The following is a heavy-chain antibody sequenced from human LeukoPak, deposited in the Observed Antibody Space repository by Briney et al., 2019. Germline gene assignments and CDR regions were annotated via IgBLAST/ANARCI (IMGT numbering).Heavy chain of an antibody. CDR3: AREGIVATRQFDY. Sequence: ASVKVSCKASGYTFTGYYMRWVRQAPGQGLEWMGWINPNSGGTNYAQKFQGRVTMTTDTSISTAYMELSRLRSDDTAVYYCAREGIVATRQFDYWGQGTLVTVSS. V-gene: IGHV1-2*02. D-gene: IGHD5-12*01. J-gene: IGHJ4*02. CDR1: GYTFTGYY. CDR2: INPNSGGT.